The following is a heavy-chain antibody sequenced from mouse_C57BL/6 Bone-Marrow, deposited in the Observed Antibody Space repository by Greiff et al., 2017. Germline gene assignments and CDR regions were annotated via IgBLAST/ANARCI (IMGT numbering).Heavy chain of an antibody. CDR3: ARKGITTVPFDY. Sequence: SGAELARPGASVKLSCKASGYTFTSYGISWVKQRTGQGLEWIGEIYPRSGNTYYNEKFKGKATLTADKSSSTAHMELRSLTSEDSAVYFCARKGITTVPFDYWGQGTTLTVSS. D-gene: IGHD1-1*01. V-gene: IGHV1-81*01. CDR1: GYTFTSYG. J-gene: IGHJ2*01. CDR2: IYPRSGNT.